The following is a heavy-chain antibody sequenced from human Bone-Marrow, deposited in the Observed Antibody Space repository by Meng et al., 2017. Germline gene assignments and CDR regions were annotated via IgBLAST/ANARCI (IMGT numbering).Heavy chain of an antibody. CDR2: INHSGST. Sequence: QVQLPQWGAGLLKPSETLCLTCAVYGGSFSGYYWSWIRQPPGKGLEWIGEINHSGSTNYNPSLKSRVTISVDTSKNQFSLKLSSVTAADTAVYYCARGTRPLLFQHWGQGTLVTVSS. J-gene: IGHJ1*01. CDR1: GGSFSGYY. V-gene: IGHV4-34*01. CDR3: ARGTRPLLFQH. D-gene: IGHD1-1*01.